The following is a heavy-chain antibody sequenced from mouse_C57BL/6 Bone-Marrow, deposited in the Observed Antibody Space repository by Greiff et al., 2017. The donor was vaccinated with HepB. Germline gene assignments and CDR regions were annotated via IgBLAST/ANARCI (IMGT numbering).Heavy chain of an antibody. Sequence: QVQLQQSGAELVRPGTSVKMSCKASGYTFTIYWIGWAKQRPGHGLEWIGDIYPGGGYTNYNEKFKSKATMAADKSSSTAYMQFSSLTSEDSATSYFARGWHDDYFGYWCQGTALPVSS. CDR1: GYTFTIYW. J-gene: IGHJ2*01. CDR2: IYPGGGYT. CDR3: ARGWHDDYFGY. D-gene: IGHD2-12*01. V-gene: IGHV1-63*01.